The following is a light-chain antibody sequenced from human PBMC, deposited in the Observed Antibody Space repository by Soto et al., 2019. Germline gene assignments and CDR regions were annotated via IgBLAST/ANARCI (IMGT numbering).Light chain of an antibody. V-gene: IGKV3D-20*02. J-gene: IGKJ1*01. CDR2: GAS. CDR1: QSVSSSY. Sequence: EIVLTQSPGTLSLSPGERATLSCRASQSVSSSYLAWYQQKPGQAPRLLIYGASSRATGIPDRFSGSGSGTDFTLTISRLEPEDFAVYYCQQRSNWSPGTFVQGTKVDSK. CDR3: QQRSNWSPGT.